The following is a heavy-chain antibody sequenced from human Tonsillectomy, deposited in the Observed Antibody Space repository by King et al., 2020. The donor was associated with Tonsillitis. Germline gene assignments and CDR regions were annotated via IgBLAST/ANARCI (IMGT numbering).Heavy chain of an antibody. CDR3: ARVDRIGIEREWYFDL. V-gene: IGHV3-21*01. CDR1: GFTFSSYS. CDR2: ISTSSSYI. Sequence: VQLVESGGGLVKPGGSLRLSCAASGFTFSSYSMNWVRQAPGRGLEWVSPISTSSSYIYQADSMKGRFTISRDNAKNSLYLQMNSLRAEDTAVYYCARVDRIGIEREWYFDLCGRGTLVTVSS. J-gene: IGHJ2*01. D-gene: IGHD1-1*01.